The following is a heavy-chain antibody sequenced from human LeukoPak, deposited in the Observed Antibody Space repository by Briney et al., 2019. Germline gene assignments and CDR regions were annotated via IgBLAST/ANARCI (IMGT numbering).Heavy chain of an antibody. J-gene: IGHJ4*02. CDR2: ISWNSGSI. CDR3: ARLLATTVVTAEWDY. Sequence: PGRSLRLSCAASGFTFDDYAMHWVRQAPGKGLEWVSGISWNSGSIGYADSVKGRFTISRDNAKNSLYLQMNSLRAEDTAVYYCARLLATTVVTAEWDYWGQGTLVTVSS. D-gene: IGHD4-23*01. V-gene: IGHV3-9*01. CDR1: GFTFDDYA.